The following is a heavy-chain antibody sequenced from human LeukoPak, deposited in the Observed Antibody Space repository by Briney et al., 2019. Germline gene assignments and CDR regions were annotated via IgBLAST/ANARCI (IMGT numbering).Heavy chain of an antibody. V-gene: IGHV5-51*01. J-gene: IGHJ3*02. CDR1: GYSFTSYL. CDR3: ARLGYGANEGAFDI. CDR2: IYPGDSDT. D-gene: IGHD4-17*01. Sequence: GESLKISCKASGYSFTSYLIGWLRQMPGKGLEWRGIIYPGDSDTRYSPSFQGQVTISADKSISTAYLQWSSLKASDTAMYYCARLGYGANEGAFDIWGQGTMVTVSS.